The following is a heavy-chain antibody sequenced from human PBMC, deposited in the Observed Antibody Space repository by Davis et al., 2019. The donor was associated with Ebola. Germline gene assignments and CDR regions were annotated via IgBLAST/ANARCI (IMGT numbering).Heavy chain of an antibody. V-gene: IGHV3-53*01. CDR1: GFTVSSNY. Sequence: PGGSLRLSCAASGFTVSSNYMSWVRQAPGKGLEWVSVIYSGGSTYYADSVKGRFTISRDNSKNTLYLQMNSLRAEDTAVYYCASQQWLVARPEEYYYYYGMDAWGQGTTVTVSS. CDR2: IYSGGST. J-gene: IGHJ6*02. CDR3: ASQQWLVARPEEYYYYYGMDA. D-gene: IGHD6-19*01.